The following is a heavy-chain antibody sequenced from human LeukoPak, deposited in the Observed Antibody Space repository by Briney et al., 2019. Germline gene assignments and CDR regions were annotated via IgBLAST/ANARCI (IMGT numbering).Heavy chain of an antibody. Sequence: SETLSLTCTVSGGSISSYYWSWIRQPPGKGLGWIGYIYYSGSTNYNPSLKSRVTISVDTSKNQFSLKLSSVTAADTAVYYCARDRLEGVLYYYYYYGMDVWGQGTTVTVSS. V-gene: IGHV4-59*01. D-gene: IGHD3-16*01. CDR2: IYYSGST. CDR1: GGSISSYY. CDR3: ARDRLEGVLYYYYYYGMDV. J-gene: IGHJ6*02.